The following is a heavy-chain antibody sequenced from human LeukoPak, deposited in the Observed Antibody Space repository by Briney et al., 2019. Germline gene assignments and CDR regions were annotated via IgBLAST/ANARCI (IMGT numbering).Heavy chain of an antibody. CDR1: GFTFSSHE. Sequence: PGGSLRLSCAASGFTFSSHEMNWVRQAPGKGLEWVSYISDSGSPIYYADSVKGRFTASRDNAKNSLYLQMNSLRAEDTALYYCARQTLGATGYSAFDFWGQGTLVTVSS. V-gene: IGHV3-48*03. CDR2: ISDSGSPI. J-gene: IGHJ3*01. D-gene: IGHD3-9*01. CDR3: ARQTLGATGYSAFDF.